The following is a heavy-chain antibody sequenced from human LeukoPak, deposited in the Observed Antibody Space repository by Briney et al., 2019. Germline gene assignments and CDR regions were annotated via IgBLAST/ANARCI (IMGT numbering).Heavy chain of an antibody. D-gene: IGHD3-3*01. CDR3: ARGSRITIFGVAHNAFDI. Sequence: SETLSLTCAVYGGSFSGYYWSWIRQPPGKGLEWIGEINHSGSTNYNPSHKSRVTISVDTSKNQFSLKLSSVTAADTAVYYCARGSRITIFGVAHNAFDIWGQGTMVTVSS. V-gene: IGHV4-34*01. J-gene: IGHJ3*02. CDR2: INHSGST. CDR1: GGSFSGYY.